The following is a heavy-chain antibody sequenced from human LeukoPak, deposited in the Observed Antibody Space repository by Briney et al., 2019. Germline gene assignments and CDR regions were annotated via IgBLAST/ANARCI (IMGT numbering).Heavy chain of an antibody. J-gene: IGHJ4*02. Sequence: GGSLRLSCAASGFTFSSYGMPWVRQAPGKGLEWVAVIWYDGSNKYYADSVKGRFTISRDNSKNTLYLQMNSLRAEDTAVYYCARDLHYYDSSGPFDYWGQGTLVTVSS. V-gene: IGHV3-33*01. CDR2: IWYDGSNK. CDR3: ARDLHYYDSSGPFDY. D-gene: IGHD3-22*01. CDR1: GFTFSSYG.